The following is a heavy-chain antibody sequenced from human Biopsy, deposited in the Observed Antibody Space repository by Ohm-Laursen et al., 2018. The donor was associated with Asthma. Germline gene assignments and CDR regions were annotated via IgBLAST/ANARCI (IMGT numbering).Heavy chain of an antibody. Sequence: SLRLSCAASRFTYEMHWVRQAPGTGLEWVEVISYDGSSIYYADSVKGRFTISRDNSKNTLTLQMNSLTAEDTAVSYCAREGVAGTHIEDWGQGALVTVSS. D-gene: IGHD6-19*01. CDR1: RFTYE. V-gene: IGHV3-30-3*01. J-gene: IGHJ4*02. CDR2: ISYDGSSI. CDR3: AREGVAGTHIED.